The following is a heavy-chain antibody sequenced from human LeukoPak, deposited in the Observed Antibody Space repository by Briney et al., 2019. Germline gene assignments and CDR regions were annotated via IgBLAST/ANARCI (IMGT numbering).Heavy chain of an antibody. Sequence: ASVKVSCKASGGTFSSYAISWVRQAPGQGLEWMGGIIPIFGTANYAQKFQGRVTITADESTSTAYMELSSLRSEDTAVYYCARGVWQQLRLYYFDYWGQGTLVTVSS. CDR3: ARGVWQQLRLYYFDY. CDR1: GGTFSSYA. D-gene: IGHD6-13*01. J-gene: IGHJ4*02. V-gene: IGHV1-69*13. CDR2: IIPIFGTA.